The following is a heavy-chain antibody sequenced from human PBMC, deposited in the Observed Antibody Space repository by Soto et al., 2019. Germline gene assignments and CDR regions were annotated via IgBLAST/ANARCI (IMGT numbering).Heavy chain of an antibody. CDR1: GFTFSSYA. J-gene: IGHJ4*02. D-gene: IGHD2-8*01. CDR2: ISGTGTTT. Sequence: GSLRLSCAASGFTFSSYAMTWVRQAPGKGLEWVSTISGTGTTTYYADSVKGRFTISRDNSKNTLYLQMNSLRTEDTAVYYCVKAVYLLDFDYWGQGTQVTVSS. CDR3: VKAVYLLDFDY. V-gene: IGHV3-23*01.